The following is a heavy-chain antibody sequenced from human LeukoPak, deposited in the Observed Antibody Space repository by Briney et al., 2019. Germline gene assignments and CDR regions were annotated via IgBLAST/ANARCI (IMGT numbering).Heavy chain of an antibody. CDR1: GFTFSACE. D-gene: IGHD3-10*01. Sequence: GGSLRLSCAISGFTFSACELTWVRQAPGKGLEWVSYISRSGSTRYYAVSVKGRFTISRDNAKNSLYLQMNSLRAEDTAVYYCARVATMVRVPLDALDIWGQGTMVSVPS. J-gene: IGHJ3*02. V-gene: IGHV3-48*03. CDR3: ARVATMVRVPLDALDI. CDR2: ISRSGSTR.